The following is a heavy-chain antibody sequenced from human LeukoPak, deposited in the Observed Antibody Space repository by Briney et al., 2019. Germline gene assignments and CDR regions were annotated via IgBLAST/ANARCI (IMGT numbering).Heavy chain of an antibody. V-gene: IGHV3-74*01. CDR2: INSDGSST. J-gene: IGHJ4*02. CDR3: ARFSGSYYPFDY. Sequence: GGSLRLSCAASGFTFSSYWMHWVRQAPGKGLGWVSRINSDGSSTSYADSLRGRFTISRDNAKNALYLKMNSLRAEDTVVYYCARFSGSYYPFDYWGQGTLVSVSS. D-gene: IGHD1-26*01. CDR1: GFTFSSYW.